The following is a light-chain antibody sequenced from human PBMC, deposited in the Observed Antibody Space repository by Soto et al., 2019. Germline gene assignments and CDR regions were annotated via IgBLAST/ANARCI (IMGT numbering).Light chain of an antibody. CDR2: DAS. CDR1: QDIDNY. V-gene: IGKV1-33*01. CDR3: QQYDNVPPT. J-gene: IGKJ5*01. Sequence: QMTQSPSSLSASVGDRVTITCQANQDIDNYLNWYQQTPGKAPKLLIYDASNLETGVPSRFSGSGSRTDFTFAISSLQPEDTGTYYCQQYDNVPPTFGQGTRLEIK.